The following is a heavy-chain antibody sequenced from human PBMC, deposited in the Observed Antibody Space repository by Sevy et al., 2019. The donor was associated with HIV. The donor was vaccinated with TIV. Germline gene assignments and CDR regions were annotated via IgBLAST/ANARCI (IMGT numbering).Heavy chain of an antibody. CDR2: ISYTITTI. D-gene: IGHD3-22*01. V-gene: IGHV3-48*02. CDR3: ASSDATSRFGYYYFAMDF. CDR1: GFTFNTYN. J-gene: IGHJ6*02. Sequence: GGSLRLSCAVSGFTFNTYNMNWVRQAPGKGLEWVSYISYTITTIYYADSVRGRFTISRDKAKNTLYLQMNSLRDEETAVYYCASSDATSRFGYYYFAMDFWGQGTSVTVSS.